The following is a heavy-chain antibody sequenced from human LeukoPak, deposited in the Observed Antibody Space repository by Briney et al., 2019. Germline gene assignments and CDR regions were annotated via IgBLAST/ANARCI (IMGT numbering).Heavy chain of an antibody. Sequence: SETLSLTCTASGGSISSYYWSWIRQPPGKGLEWIGYIYYSGSTNYNPSLKSRVTISVDTSKNQFSLKLSSVTAADTAVYYCARDHYYGMDVWGQGTTVTVSS. J-gene: IGHJ6*02. CDR2: IYYSGST. V-gene: IGHV4-59*01. CDR3: ARDHYYGMDV. CDR1: GGSISSYY.